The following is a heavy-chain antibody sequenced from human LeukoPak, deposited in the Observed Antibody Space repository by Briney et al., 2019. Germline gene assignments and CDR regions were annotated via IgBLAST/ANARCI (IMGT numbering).Heavy chain of an antibody. J-gene: IGHJ5*02. CDR1: GYTFTSYG. CDR2: ISPYNGNT. Sequence: GASVKVSCKASGYTFTSYGISWVRQAPGQGLEWMGWISPYNGNTNYAQKLQGRVTMTTDTSTSTAYMELRSLRSDDTAVYYCAKTDYYGSGGRNWFDPCGQGTLVTVSS. CDR3: AKTDYYGSGGRNWFDP. V-gene: IGHV1-18*01. D-gene: IGHD3-10*01.